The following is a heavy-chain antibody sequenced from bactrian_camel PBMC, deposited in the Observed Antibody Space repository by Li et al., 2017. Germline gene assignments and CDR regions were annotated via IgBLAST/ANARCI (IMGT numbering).Heavy chain of an antibody. Sequence: HVQLVESGGDSVETGGSLRLTCQASGSSVNCMAWFRQVPGQEREAVASLDSDGDIEYADFVKGRFTISKDNSKNILYLRMNRLEPDDAAMYYCAADKLTEVASILSCAWYSTISFGHWGQGTQVTVS. D-gene: IGHD2*01. J-gene: IGHJ4*01. CDR1: GSSVNC. CDR3: AADKLTEVASILSCAWYSTISFGH. V-gene: IGHV3S53*01. CDR2: LDSDGDI.